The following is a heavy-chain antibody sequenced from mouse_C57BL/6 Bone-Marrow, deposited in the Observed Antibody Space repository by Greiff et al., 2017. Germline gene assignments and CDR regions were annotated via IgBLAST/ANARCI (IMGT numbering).Heavy chain of an antibody. V-gene: IGHV1-81*01. CDR2: IYPSSGNT. J-gene: IGHJ4*01. D-gene: IGHD1-1*01. CDR1: GHTLTSYG. CDR3: AECYWAMDD. Sequence: VQPPQSGAELARPGALVKLFCKASGHTLTSYGITRVKQRTGPGLEWIGEIYPSSGNTYYNEKVKGKATLTADKSSSTAYMELRSLTSEDSAVYFCAECYWAMDDWGEGTSVTVSS.